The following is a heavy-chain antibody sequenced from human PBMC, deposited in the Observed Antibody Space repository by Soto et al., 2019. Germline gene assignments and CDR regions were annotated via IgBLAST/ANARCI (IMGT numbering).Heavy chain of an antibody. CDR1: GISLSSSKMG. D-gene: IGHD5-12*01. Sequence: QVTLKESGPVLVKPTETLTLTCAVYGISLSSSKMGVAWIRQPPGKGLEWLAQLFSNDKKSYSPSLKSSLIISLDTSKGQLVLTLTNVDPVDTATYYCARIYEYGSSYWGQVILVTVSS. V-gene: IGHV2-26*01. CDR3: ARIYEYGSSY. J-gene: IGHJ4*02. CDR2: LFSNDKK.